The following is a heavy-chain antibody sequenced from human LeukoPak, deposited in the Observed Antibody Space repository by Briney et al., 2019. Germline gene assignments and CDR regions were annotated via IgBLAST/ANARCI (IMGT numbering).Heavy chain of an antibody. J-gene: IGHJ4*02. Sequence: GGSLRLSCAASGFTFSSYWMSWVRQAPGKGLEWVANIKQDGSEKYYVDSVKGRFTISRDNAKNSLYLQMNSLRAEDTAVYYCARMNYYGSGSYYNLGLDYWGQGTLVTVSS. CDR2: IKQDGSEK. CDR3: ARMNYYGSGSYYNLGLDY. CDR1: GFTFSSYW. D-gene: IGHD3-10*01. V-gene: IGHV3-7*01.